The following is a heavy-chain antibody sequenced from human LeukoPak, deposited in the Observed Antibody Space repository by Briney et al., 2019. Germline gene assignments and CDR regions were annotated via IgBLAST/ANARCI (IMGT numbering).Heavy chain of an antibody. CDR1: GYTFTGYY. CDR2: INPNSGGT. Sequence: GASVKVSCKASGYTFTGYYMHWVRQAPGQGLEWMGWINPNSGGTNYAQKFQGRVTMTRDTSISTAYMELSRLRSDDTAVYYCARGTGSIDIVVVPAAIGLWFDYWGQGTLVTVSS. D-gene: IGHD2-2*02. J-gene: IGHJ4*02. CDR3: ARGTGSIDIVVVPAAIGLWFDY. V-gene: IGHV1-2*02.